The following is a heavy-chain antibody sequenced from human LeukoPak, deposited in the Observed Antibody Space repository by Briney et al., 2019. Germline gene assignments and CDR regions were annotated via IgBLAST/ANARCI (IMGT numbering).Heavy chain of an antibody. J-gene: IGHJ3*02. CDR1: GGSVSSGSYY. Sequence: SETLSLTCTVSGGSVSSGSYYWSWIRQPPGKGLEWIGYIYYSGSTNYNPSLKSRVTISVDKSKNQCSLKLNSATAADTAVYYCARRTLALDIWGQGTMVTVSS. CDR2: IYYSGST. D-gene: IGHD2-2*01. CDR3: ARRTLALDI. V-gene: IGHV4-61*01.